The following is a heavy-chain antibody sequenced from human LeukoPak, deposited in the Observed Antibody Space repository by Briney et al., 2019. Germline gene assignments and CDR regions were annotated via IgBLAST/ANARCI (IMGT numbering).Heavy chain of an antibody. CDR1: GGSFSGYY. J-gene: IGHJ4*02. CDR2: INHSGST. D-gene: IGHD5-18*01. V-gene: IGHV4-34*01. CDR3: ARGRLSAMDY. Sequence: SETLSLTCAVYGGSFSGYYWSWIRQPPGKGLEWIGEINHSGSTNYNPSLKSRVTISVDTSKNQFSLKLSSVTAADTAVYYRARGRLSAMDYWGQGTLVTVSS.